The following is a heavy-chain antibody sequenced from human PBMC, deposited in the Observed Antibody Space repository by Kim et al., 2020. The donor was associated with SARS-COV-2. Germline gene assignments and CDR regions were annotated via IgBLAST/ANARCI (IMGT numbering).Heavy chain of an antibody. CDR1: GGTFSSYA. J-gene: IGHJ6*02. V-gene: IGHV1-69*13. Sequence: SVKVSCKASGGTFSSYAISWVRQAPGQGLEWMGGIIPIFGTANYAQKFQGRVTITADESTSTAYMELSSLRSEDTAVYYCAVNSKGRGYSYVAYYYYGMDVWCQRTTVTVSS. CDR2: IIPIFGTA. CDR3: AVNSKGRGYSYVAYYYYGMDV. D-gene: IGHD5-18*01.